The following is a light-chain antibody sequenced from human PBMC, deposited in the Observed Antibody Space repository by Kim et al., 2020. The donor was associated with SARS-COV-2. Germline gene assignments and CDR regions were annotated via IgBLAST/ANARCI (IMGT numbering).Light chain of an antibody. CDR3: GADHGSGSNFVWV. CDR2: VGTGGIVG. J-gene: IGLJ3*02. Sequence: CTLSSGYSNYQVAWYQQRPGKGPRFVMRVGTGGIVGSKGDGIPDRFSVLGSGLNRYLTIKNVQEEDESDFHCGADHGSGSNFVWVFGGGTKLTVL. CDR1: SGYSNYQ. V-gene: IGLV9-49*01.